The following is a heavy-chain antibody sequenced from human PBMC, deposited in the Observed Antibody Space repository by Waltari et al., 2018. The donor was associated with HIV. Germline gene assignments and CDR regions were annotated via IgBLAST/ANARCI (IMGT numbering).Heavy chain of an antibody. J-gene: IGHJ3*02. V-gene: IGHV4-39*01. CDR3: AGHEVSGMAAAGDAFDI. CDR1: GGSISSHSYY. Sequence: QLQLQESGPGLVKPSETLALTCTASGGSISSHSYYWGWIRQPPGKGLEWIGSICYSGGTYYNPSRKRRVTISVDTSKNQFSLKLSSVTAADTAVYYCAGHEVSGMAAAGDAFDIWGQGTMVTVSS. CDR2: ICYSGGT. D-gene: IGHD6-13*01.